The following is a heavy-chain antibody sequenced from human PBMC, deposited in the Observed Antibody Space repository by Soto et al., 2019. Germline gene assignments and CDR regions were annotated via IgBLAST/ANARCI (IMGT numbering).Heavy chain of an antibody. CDR2: TRTKVTGYTT. CDR3: ARDQYCGRSNCYRTGMDV. D-gene: IGHD2-2*01. CDR1: GFTFSDHY. J-gene: IGHJ6*02. Sequence: DVQLVESGGGLVQPGGALRLSCAASGFTFSDHYMDWVRQAPGKGLEWVGRTRTKVTGYTTEYASSVQGRFTISRDDSKNSMYLQMNSLKTEDTAVYYCARDQYCGRSNCYRTGMDVWGQGTTVTVSS. V-gene: IGHV3-72*01.